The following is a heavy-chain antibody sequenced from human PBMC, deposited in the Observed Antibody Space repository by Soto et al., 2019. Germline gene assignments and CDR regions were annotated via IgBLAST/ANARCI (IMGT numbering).Heavy chain of an antibody. CDR2: INHSGSA. J-gene: IGHJ4*02. CDR3: ARIRRYYDSSGYYYDY. CDR1: GGSFSGYY. Sequence: SETLSLTCAVYGGSFSGYYWSWIRQPPGKGLEWIGEINHSGSANYNPSLKSRVTISVDTSKNQFSLKLSSVTAADTAVYYCARIRRYYDSSGYYYDYWGQGTLVT. D-gene: IGHD3-22*01. V-gene: IGHV4-34*01.